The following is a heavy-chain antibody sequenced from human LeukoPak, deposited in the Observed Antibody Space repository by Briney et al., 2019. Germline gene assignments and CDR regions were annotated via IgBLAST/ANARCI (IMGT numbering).Heavy chain of an antibody. Sequence: GGSLRLSCAASGFTFSSYALRWVRQAPGKGLEWVSAIGSGSGGTTIYADSVKGRFTISRDNSKNTLYLQMSSLRGEDTAVYYCAKNYESGRGVPYGMDVWGQGTTVTVSS. V-gene: IGHV3-23*01. D-gene: IGHD3-10*01. J-gene: IGHJ6*02. CDR3: AKNYESGRGVPYGMDV. CDR1: GFTFSSYA. CDR2: IGSGSGGTT.